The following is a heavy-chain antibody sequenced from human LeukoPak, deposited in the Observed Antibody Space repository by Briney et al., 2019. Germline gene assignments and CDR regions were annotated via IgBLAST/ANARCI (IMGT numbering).Heavy chain of an antibody. J-gene: IGHJ6*02. CDR3: ARAPPYSNYYYYYGMDV. Sequence: SETLSLTCNVSGGSISSYYWSWIRQPPGKGLEWIGYIYYSGYTNYNPSLKSRVTISIDTSTHQFSLNLTSVTAADTAVYYCARAPPYSNYYYYYGMDVWGQGTTVTVSS. D-gene: IGHD4-11*01. CDR1: GGSISSYY. V-gene: IGHV4-59*01. CDR2: IYYSGYT.